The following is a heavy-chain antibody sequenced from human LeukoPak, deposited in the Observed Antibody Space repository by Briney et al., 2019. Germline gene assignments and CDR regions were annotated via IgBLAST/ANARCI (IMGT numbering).Heavy chain of an antibody. CDR1: GGSISSYY. Sequence: SETLSLTCTVSGGSISSYYWSWIRQPPGKGLEWIGYIDYSASTNYNPSLKNRVTISVDTSKNQFSLKLSSVTAADTAAYYCARDSRRELLHAFDIWGQGTMVTVSS. CDR3: ARDSRRELLHAFDI. J-gene: IGHJ3*02. CDR2: IDYSAST. V-gene: IGHV4-59*01. D-gene: IGHD1-26*01.